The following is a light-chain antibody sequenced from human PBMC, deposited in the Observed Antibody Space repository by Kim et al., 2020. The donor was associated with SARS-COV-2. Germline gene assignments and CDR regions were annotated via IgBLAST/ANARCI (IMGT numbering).Light chain of an antibody. CDR3: QHSGS. Sequence: EIVMTQSPPTLSVSPGETATLSCRASQSVGTNLAWFQQKPGQAPRLLFYSASARATGIPARFSGSGSGTEFTLTISGLQSEDFAVYHCQHSGSFGQGTKVDIK. CDR1: QSVGTN. J-gene: IGKJ1*01. V-gene: IGKV3-15*01. CDR2: SAS.